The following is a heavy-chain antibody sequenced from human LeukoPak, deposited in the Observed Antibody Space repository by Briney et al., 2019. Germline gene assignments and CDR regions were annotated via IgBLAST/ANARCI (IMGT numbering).Heavy chain of an antibody. D-gene: IGHD4-11*01. Sequence: SETLSLTCTVSGGSISSNNYYWSWIRQPAGKGLEWIGRISPSGSTNYNPSLKSRVTISVDTSKNQFSLKLTSVTAADTAVYYCARNPVSTSTGTNWGPGTLVTVSS. CDR1: GGSISSNNYY. J-gene: IGHJ4*02. CDR3: ARNPVSTSTGTN. V-gene: IGHV4-61*02. CDR2: ISPSGST.